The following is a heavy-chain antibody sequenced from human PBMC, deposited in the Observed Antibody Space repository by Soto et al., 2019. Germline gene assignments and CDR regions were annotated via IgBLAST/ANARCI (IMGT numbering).Heavy chain of an antibody. J-gene: IGHJ3*02. CDR3: AKNSGYYYDAFDI. CDR2: ISGSSGST. V-gene: IGHV3-23*01. CDR1: GLIFSNNA. D-gene: IGHD3-22*01. Sequence: PGGSLRLSCTASGLIFSNNAMSWVRQAPGKGLEWVSAISGSSGSTFYADSVKGRFTISRDNSKNTLYLQMNSLRAEDTALYYCAKNSGYYYDAFDIWGQGTMVTVSS.